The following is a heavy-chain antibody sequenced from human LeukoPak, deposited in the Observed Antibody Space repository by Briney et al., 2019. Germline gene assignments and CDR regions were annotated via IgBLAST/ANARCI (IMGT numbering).Heavy chain of an antibody. CDR3: AKRGGTESSYYYYYMDV. D-gene: IGHD2-15*01. Sequence: GGSLRLSCAASGFTFSSYDMTWVRQTPGKGLEWVALISRSGGTTYYADSVKGRFTISRDNSKNTLYLQMDSLRAEDTAEYYCAKRGGTESSYYYYYMDVWGKGTTVTVSS. J-gene: IGHJ6*03. V-gene: IGHV3-23*01. CDR1: GFTFSSYD. CDR2: ISRSGGTT.